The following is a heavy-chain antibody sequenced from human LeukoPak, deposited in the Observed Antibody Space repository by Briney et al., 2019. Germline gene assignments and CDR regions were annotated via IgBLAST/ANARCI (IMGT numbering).Heavy chain of an antibody. J-gene: IGHJ6*02. Sequence: GGSLRLSCAASGFTFSSYAMHWVRQAPGKGLEWIAFISFNGDIKYYADSVTGRFSISRDNSKNMVYLQMNSLRAEDTALYYCARQSYDFWSRSMDVWGQGTMVTVSS. CDR3: ARQSYDFWSRSMDV. CDR1: GFTFSSYA. CDR2: ISFNGDIK. D-gene: IGHD3-3*01. V-gene: IGHV3-30-3*01.